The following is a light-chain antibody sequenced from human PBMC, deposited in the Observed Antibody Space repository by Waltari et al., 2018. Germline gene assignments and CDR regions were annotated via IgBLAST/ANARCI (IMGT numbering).Light chain of an antibody. CDR3: QQYDSYPWT. J-gene: IGKJ1*01. Sequence: DIQMTQSPSTLSASVGDRLTIICRASQSISSWLAWYQQKPGQAPKILIYKASSLESGVPSRFSGSGSGTEFTLTISSLQPDDFAAYYCQQYDSYPWTFGQGTKVEIK. CDR2: KAS. CDR1: QSISSW. V-gene: IGKV1-5*03.